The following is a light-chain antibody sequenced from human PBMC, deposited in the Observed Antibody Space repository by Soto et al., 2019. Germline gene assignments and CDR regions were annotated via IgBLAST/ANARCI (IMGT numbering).Light chain of an antibody. V-gene: IGKV3-11*01. CDR1: QCVGTW. CDR3: QQRKGWPRT. Sequence: DIVVTQSPSALSASARDRATLSCRASQCVGTWLAWYQHKPGQAPRLLIYYASNRATGIPARFSGSGSGTDFTLTINSLPPEDFAIYYCQQRKGWPRTFGQGTKVDI. J-gene: IGKJ1*01. CDR2: YAS.